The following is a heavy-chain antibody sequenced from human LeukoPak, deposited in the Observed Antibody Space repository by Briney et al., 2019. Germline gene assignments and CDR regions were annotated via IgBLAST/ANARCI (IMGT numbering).Heavy chain of an antibody. CDR2: ISYDGSNK. CDR3: AKEGYYGSGSFPDS. J-gene: IGHJ4*02. CDR1: GFTFSSYG. V-gene: IGHV3-30*18. D-gene: IGHD3-10*01. Sequence: PGGSLRLSCAASGFTFSSYGMHWVRRAPGKGLEWMTVISYDGSNKYYVDSVKGRFTISRDNSKSTLYLQMNSLRAEDTAVYYCAKEGYYGSGSFPDSWGQGTLVTVSS.